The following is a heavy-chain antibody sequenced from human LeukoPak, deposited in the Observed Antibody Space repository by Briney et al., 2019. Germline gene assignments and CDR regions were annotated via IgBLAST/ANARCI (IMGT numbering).Heavy chain of an antibody. CDR3: ARDVYGDGYNSFDY. CDR1: GFIFSSNH. V-gene: IGHV3-66*01. J-gene: IGHJ4*02. Sequence: GGSLRLSCAASGFIFSSNHMNRVRQAPGKGLEWVSVIYSGGYSGGGPLYADSVKGRFTTSSDSSKNTLFLQMNSLRAEDTAVYYCARDVYGDGYNSFDYWGLGSLVTVSS. CDR2: IYSGGYSGGGP. D-gene: IGHD5-24*01.